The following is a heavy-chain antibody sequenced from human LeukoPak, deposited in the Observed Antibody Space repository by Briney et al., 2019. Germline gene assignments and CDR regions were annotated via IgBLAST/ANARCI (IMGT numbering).Heavy chain of an antibody. CDR3: ARDRLYYYGSGSQRMDV. CDR1: GFTFSSYW. J-gene: IGHJ6*02. D-gene: IGHD3-10*01. V-gene: IGHV3-7*01. Sequence: GGSLRLSCAASGFTFSSYWMSWVRQAPGKGLEWVANIKQDGSEKYYVDPVKGRFTISRDNAKNSLYLQMNSLRAEDTAVYYCARDRLYYYGSGSQRMDVWGQGTTVTVSS. CDR2: IKQDGSEK.